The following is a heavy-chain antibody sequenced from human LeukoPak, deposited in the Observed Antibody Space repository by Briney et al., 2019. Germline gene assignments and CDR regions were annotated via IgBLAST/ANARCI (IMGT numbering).Heavy chain of an antibody. CDR3: ARDFREMATSPLDAFDI. J-gene: IGHJ3*02. Sequence: GASVKVSCKASGYTFTGYYMHWVRQAPGQGLEWMGWINPNSGGTNYAQKFQGRVTMTRDTSISTAYMELSRLRSDDTAVYYCARDFREMATSPLDAFDIWGQGTMVTVSS. V-gene: IGHV1-2*02. CDR2: INPNSGGT. D-gene: IGHD5-24*01. CDR1: GYTFTGYY.